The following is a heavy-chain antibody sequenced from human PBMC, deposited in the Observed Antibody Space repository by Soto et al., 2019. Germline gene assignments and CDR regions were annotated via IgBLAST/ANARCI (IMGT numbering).Heavy chain of an antibody. V-gene: IGHV4-59*01. CDR1: GGSISSYY. J-gene: IGHJ6*02. CDR2: IYYSGST. D-gene: IGHD3-9*01. Sequence: SETLSLTCTVSGGSISSYYWSWIRQPPGKGLEWIGYIYYSGSTNYNPSLKSRVTISVDTSKNQFSLKLSSVTAADTAVYYCARASEYYDILTGKYYYYGMDVWGQGTLVTVSS. CDR3: ARASEYYDILTGKYYYYGMDV.